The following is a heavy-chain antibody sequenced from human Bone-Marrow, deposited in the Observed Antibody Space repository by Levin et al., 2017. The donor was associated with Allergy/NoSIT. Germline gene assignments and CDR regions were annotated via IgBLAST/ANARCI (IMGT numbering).Heavy chain of an antibody. D-gene: IGHD6-19*01. CDR2: TYYRSKWYN. CDR1: GDSVSSNSAA. V-gene: IGHV6-1*01. J-gene: IGHJ6*02. Sequence: SQTLSLTCAISGDSVSSNSAAWNWIRQSPSRGLEWLGRTYYRSKWYNDYAVSVKSRITINPDTSKNQFSLQLNSVTPEDTAVYYCARDVQAVAGTVFYYYGMDVWGQGTTVTVSS. CDR3: ARDVQAVAGTVFYYYGMDV.